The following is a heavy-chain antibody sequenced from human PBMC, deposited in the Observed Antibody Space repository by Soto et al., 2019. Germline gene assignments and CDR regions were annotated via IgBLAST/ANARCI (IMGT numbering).Heavy chain of an antibody. CDR1: GVSFNNNG. D-gene: IGHD3-10*01. J-gene: IGHJ6*02. Sequence: QVQLVQSGAEVKKPGSSVKVSCKTSGVSFNNNGIGWVRQAPGHGLEWMGGVSTPFRTSNYARKFQGRISITADASTGTVNMELSSLTSEDTAQYYCARVLYYGSGSYSPYGMDVWDQGTTVTVSS. V-gene: IGHV1-69*01. CDR2: VSTPFRTS. CDR3: ARVLYYGSGSYSPYGMDV.